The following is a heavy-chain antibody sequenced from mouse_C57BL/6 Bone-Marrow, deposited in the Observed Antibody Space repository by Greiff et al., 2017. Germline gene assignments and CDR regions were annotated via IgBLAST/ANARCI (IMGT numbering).Heavy chain of an antibody. CDR1: GFNINDYY. J-gene: IGHJ2*01. CDR3: ARHGNYGGFFDY. V-gene: IGHV14-2*01. Sequence: EVQLQQSGAELVKPGASVKLSCTASGFNINDYYMHWVKQRTEQGLEWIGRIDPEDGETKYAQKFQGKATITADTSSNTAYLQLSSLTSEDTAVYYCARHGNYGGFFDYWGQGTTLTVSS. CDR2: IDPEDGET. D-gene: IGHD2-1*01.